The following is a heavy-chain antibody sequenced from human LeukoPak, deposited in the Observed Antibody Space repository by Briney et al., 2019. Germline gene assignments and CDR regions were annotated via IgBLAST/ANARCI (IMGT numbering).Heavy chain of an antibody. V-gene: IGHV1-24*01. D-gene: IGHD1-26*01. Sequence: ASVKVSCKVSGYTLTELSMHWVRQAPGKGLEWMGGFDPEDGETIYAQKFQGRVTMTRDTSISTAYMELSRLRSDDTAVYYCARGTDFGATSKLDYWGQGTLVTVSS. CDR3: ARGTDFGATSKLDY. CDR1: GYTLTELS. CDR2: FDPEDGET. J-gene: IGHJ4*02.